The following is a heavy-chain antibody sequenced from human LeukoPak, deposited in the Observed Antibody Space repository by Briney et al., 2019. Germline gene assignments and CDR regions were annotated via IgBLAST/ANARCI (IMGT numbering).Heavy chain of an antibody. CDR1: GFTFSSYT. Sequence: GGSLRLSCAASGFTFSSYTMSWVRQAPGKGLEWVLSITNSDNTFYADSVKGRFTISRDNSKNTLYLQMNSLRAGGTAVYYCARGGRETDYWGQGTLVTVSS. CDR3: ARGGRETDY. J-gene: IGHJ4*02. CDR2: ITNSDNT. V-gene: IGHV3-23*01.